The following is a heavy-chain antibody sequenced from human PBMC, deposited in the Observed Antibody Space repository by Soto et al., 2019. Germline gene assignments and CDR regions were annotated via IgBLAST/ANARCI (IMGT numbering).Heavy chain of an antibody. CDR1: GFTFRNYD. CDR2: ISAAGDP. CDR3: ARTDRGFYGLDV. V-gene: IGHV3-13*05. J-gene: IGHJ6*02. Sequence: EVQLVESGGGLVQPGGSLRLSCEASGFTFRNYDMHWVRQGTGKGLECVSGISAAGDPDYADSVEGRFTISRENAQNSFFLQMNSLRVGDTAVYYCARTDRGFYGLDVWGQGTTVIVSS.